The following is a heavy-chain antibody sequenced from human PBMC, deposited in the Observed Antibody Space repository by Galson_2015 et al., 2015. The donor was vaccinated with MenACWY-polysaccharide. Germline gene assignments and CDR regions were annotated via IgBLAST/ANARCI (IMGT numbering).Heavy chain of an antibody. J-gene: IGHJ4*02. CDR1: GFTLSGYW. CDR2: IKQDGSEK. D-gene: IGHD3-10*01. CDR3: ARDSAPGY. Sequence: SLRLSCAASGFTLSGYWMNWVRQAPGKGLEWVANIKQDGSEKYYVDSVKGRFTISRDNAKNPLYLQMNSLRAEDTAVYYCARDSAPGYWGQGTLVTVSS. V-gene: IGHV3-7*01.